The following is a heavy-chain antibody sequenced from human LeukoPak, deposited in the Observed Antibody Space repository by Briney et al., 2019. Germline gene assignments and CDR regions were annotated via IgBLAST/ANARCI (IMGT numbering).Heavy chain of an antibody. V-gene: IGHV4-30-2*01. Sequence: PSETLSLTCAVSGGSISSGSYSWSWIRQPPGKGLEWIGYIYPRGSTYYNPSLKSRVILSLDKSANQFSLNLSSVTAADTAVYYCASDFTIFGVVLSAFNIWGRGRMVTVSS. CDR2: IYPRGST. CDR3: ASDFTIFGVVLSAFNI. D-gene: IGHD3-3*01. J-gene: IGHJ3*02. CDR1: GGSISSGSYS.